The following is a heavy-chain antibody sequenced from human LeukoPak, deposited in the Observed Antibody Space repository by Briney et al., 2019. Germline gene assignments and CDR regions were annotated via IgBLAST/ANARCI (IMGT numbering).Heavy chain of an antibody. J-gene: IGHJ5*02. D-gene: IGHD6-19*01. V-gene: IGHV1-18*01. CDR1: GYTFTIYG. CDR2: ISAYNGNT. CDR3: ARDTTDSSGWYWRWHPYNWFDP. Sequence: ASVKVSCKASGYTFTIYGISWVRQAPGQGLEWMGWISAYNGNTNYAQKLQGRVTMTTDTSTSTAYMELRSLRSDDTAVYYCARDTTDSSGWYWRWHPYNWFDPWGQGTLVTVSS.